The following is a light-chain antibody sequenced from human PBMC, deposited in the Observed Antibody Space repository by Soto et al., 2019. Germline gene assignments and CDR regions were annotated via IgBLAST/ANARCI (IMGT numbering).Light chain of an antibody. Sequence: DIVMTQSPDSLAVSLGERATINCKSSQSVLHSSNTNNYLAWYQKKPGQPPKFLIYWASTRESGVPDRFSGSGSGTDFTLTISSLQHEDVAVYYCQQYYSAPLAFGGGTRVEI. CDR1: QSVLHSSNTNNY. J-gene: IGKJ4*01. CDR3: QQYYSAPLA. V-gene: IGKV4-1*01. CDR2: WAS.